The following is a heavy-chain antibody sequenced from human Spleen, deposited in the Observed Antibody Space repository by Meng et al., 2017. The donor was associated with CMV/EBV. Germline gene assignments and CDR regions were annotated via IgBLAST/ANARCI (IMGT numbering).Heavy chain of an antibody. J-gene: IGHJ5*02. CDR2: IYYSGST. D-gene: IGHD5-18*01. CDR3: ARDWKRIQGGWFDP. Sequence: LPGSCPGLVKPSETLSPACSVSGGSISSSNYYCGWIRQPPGKGLEWIGSIYYSGSTYYNPSLKSRVTISVDTSKNQFSLKLSSVTAADTAVYYCARDWKRIQGGWFDPWGQGTLVTVSS. CDR1: GGSISSSNYY. V-gene: IGHV4-39*07.